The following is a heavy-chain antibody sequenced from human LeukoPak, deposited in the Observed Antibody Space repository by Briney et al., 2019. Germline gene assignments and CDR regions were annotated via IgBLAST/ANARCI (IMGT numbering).Heavy chain of an antibody. CDR3: ARRDYYDSSGYLAGDFDY. CDR1: GYSFTSYW. V-gene: IGHV5-51*01. Sequence: GESLKISCKGSGYSFTSYWIGWVRQMPGKGLEWMGIIYPGDSDTRYSPSFQGQVSISADKSISTAYLQWSSLKASDTAMYYCARRDYYDSSGYLAGDFDYWGQGTLVTVPS. CDR2: IYPGDSDT. D-gene: IGHD3-22*01. J-gene: IGHJ4*02.